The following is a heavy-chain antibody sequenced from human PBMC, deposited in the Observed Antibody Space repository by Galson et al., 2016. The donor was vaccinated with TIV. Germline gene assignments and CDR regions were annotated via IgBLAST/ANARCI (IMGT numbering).Heavy chain of an antibody. V-gene: IGHV4-4*07. CDR2: VFSSGST. CDR3: ARVMRYEDYWYFDL. Sequence: ETLSLTCTFSGGSMTSYWTWIRQSAGKGLEWIGRVFSSGSTNYNSSLKSRVTMSVDTSKNQFSLRLNSVTAADTAVYYCARVMRYEDYWYFDLWGRGTLVTVSS. J-gene: IGHJ2*01. D-gene: IGHD5-12*01. CDR1: GGSMTSY.